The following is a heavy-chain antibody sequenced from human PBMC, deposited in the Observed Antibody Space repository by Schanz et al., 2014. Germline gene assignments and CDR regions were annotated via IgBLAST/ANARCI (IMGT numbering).Heavy chain of an antibody. CDR1: GYNFNRHD. CDR3: ARDSDVSKYNLFDS. Sequence: QVQLVQSGPEVKKPGASVRLSCKASGYNFNRHDISWVRQAPGQGLEWMGRINPNSGGTNYAQKFQGRVTMTRDTSISTVYMELTRLTFDDTAIYYCARDSDVSKYNLFDSWGQGTLVTVSS. CDR2: INPNSGGT. V-gene: IGHV1-2*06. J-gene: IGHJ5*01.